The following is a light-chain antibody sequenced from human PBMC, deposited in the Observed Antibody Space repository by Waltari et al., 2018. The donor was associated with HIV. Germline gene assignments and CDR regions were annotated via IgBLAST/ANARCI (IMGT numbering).Light chain of an antibody. CDR3: AVWDDFLTGWV. V-gene: IGLV1-44*01. CDR1: SPNIVSIS. J-gene: IGLJ3*02. CDR2: TTN. Sequence: QSVLTQPPSASGTPGQRVTISCSASSPNIVSISVNWYYHLEPSAPPLLIYTTNERPSGVHDRFSGSKSGTSASLAISGLQPEDEGDYFCAVWDDFLTGWVFGGGTRLTVL.